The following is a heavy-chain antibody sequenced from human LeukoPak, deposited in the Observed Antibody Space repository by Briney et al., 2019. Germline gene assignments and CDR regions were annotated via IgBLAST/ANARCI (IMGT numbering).Heavy chain of an antibody. CDR1: GFTFSSYW. D-gene: IGHD3-10*01. Sequence: PGGSLRLSCAASGFTFSSYWMSWVRQAPGKGREWVANIKQDGSEKYYVDSVKGRFTISRDNAKNSLYLQMNSLRAEDTAVYYCARELLCLGELLSSGLYYYYGMDVWGQGTTVTVSS. J-gene: IGHJ6*02. V-gene: IGHV3-7*01. CDR3: ARELLCLGELLSSGLYYYYGMDV. CDR2: IKQDGSEK.